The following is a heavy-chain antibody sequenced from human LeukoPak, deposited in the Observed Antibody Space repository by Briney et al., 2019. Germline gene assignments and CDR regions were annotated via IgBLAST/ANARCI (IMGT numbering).Heavy chain of an antibody. CDR2: MNPNSGNT. CDR1: GYTFTSYD. CDR3: ARAPHRNLLLNYDYVFDY. J-gene: IGHJ4*02. Sequence: ASVKVSCKASGYTFTSYDINWVRQGSGQGLEWMGWMNPNSGNTDYAQKFQGRVTFTRDTSITTAYMELSSLRSDDTAVYYCARAPHRNLLLNYDYVFDYWGQGTLVTVSS. D-gene: IGHD3-16*01. V-gene: IGHV1-8*03.